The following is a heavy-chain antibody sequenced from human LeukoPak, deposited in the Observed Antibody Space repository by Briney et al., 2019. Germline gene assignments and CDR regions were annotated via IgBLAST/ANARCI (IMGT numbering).Heavy chain of an antibody. CDR2: INSDGSST. V-gene: IGHV3-74*01. Sequence: GGSLRLSCAASGFTFSSYWMHWVRQAPGKGLVWVSRINSDGSSTSYADSVKGRFTISRDNAKNTLYLQMNSLRAEDTAVYYCARVRYDCWNRFGDFYYMDVWGKGTTVTVSS. CDR3: ARVRYDCWNRFGDFYYMDV. J-gene: IGHJ6*03. D-gene: IGHD3-3*01. CDR1: GFTFSSYW.